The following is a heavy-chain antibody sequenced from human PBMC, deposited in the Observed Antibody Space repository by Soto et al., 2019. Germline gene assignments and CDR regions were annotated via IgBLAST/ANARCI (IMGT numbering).Heavy chain of an antibody. V-gene: IGHV4-34*12. D-gene: IGHD6-6*01. CDR1: GASFSDYY. Sequence: SETLSLTCGVSGASFSDYYWTWIPQPPGKGLEWIGEIIHSGSTNYSPSLKSRVIISLDTSKNQFSLKLTSVTAADTAMYYCAGAEFSSLGVNQWGQGTLVTVSS. J-gene: IGHJ4*02. CDR2: IIHSGST. CDR3: AGAEFSSLGVNQ.